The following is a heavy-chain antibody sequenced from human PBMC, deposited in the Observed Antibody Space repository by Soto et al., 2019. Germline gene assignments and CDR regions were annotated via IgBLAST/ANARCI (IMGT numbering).Heavy chain of an antibody. CDR3: AREHLAARPSAYYYYYGRDV. CDR2: IYYSGST. D-gene: IGHD6-6*01. V-gene: IGHV4-30-4*01. J-gene: IGHJ6*02. Sequence: PSETLSLTCTVSGGSISSGDYYWSWIRQPPGKGLEWIGYIYYSGSTYYNPSLKSRVTISVDTSKNQFSLKLSSVTAADTAVYYCAREHLAARPSAYYYYYGRDVWGQGTTVTVSS. CDR1: GGSISSGDYY.